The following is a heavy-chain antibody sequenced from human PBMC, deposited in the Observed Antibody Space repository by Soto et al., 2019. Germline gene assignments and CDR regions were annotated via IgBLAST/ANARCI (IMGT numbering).Heavy chain of an antibody. D-gene: IGHD6-6*01. CDR1: GFSLSTSGMC. J-gene: IGHJ4*02. V-gene: IGHV2-70*11. CDR3: XRIRRSSSSAEFDF. Sequence: SGPTLVNPTQTLTLTCTFSGFSLSTSGMCVSWIRQPPGKALEWLARIDWDDDKYYSTSLKTRLTISKDTSKNQVVLTMTNMDPVDTATYSCXRIRRSSSSAEFDFWGQGTLVTVSS. CDR2: IDWDDDK.